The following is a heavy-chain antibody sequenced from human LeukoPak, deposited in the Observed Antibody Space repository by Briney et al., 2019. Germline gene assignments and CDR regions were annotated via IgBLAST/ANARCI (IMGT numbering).Heavy chain of an antibody. D-gene: IGHD3-22*01. V-gene: IGHV1-69*05. Sequence: SVKVSCKASGGTFSSYAISWVRQAPGQGLEWMGRIIPIFGTANYAQKFQGRVTITTDESTSTAYMELSSLRSEDKAVYYCASCRYYYDSSGYCPFDYWGQGSLVTVSS. J-gene: IGHJ4*02. CDR3: ASCRYYYDSSGYCPFDY. CDR2: IIPIFGTA. CDR1: GGTFSSYA.